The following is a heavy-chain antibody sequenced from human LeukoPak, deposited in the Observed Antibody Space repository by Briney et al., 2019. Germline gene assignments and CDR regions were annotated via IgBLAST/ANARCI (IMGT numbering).Heavy chain of an antibody. V-gene: IGHV4-34*01. D-gene: IGHD6-19*01. CDR1: GGSFSGYY. CDR2: INHSGST. J-gene: IGHJ4*02. Sequence: NPSETLSLTCAVYGGSFSGYYWSWIRQPPGKGLEWIGEINHSGSTNYNLSLKSRVTISVDTSKNQFSLRLSSVTAADTAVYYCARGSSSGWAVLYYFDYWGQGILVTVSS. CDR3: ARGSSSGWAVLYYFDY.